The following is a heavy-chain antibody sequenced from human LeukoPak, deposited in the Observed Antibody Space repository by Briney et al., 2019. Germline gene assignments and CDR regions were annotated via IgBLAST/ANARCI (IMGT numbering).Heavy chain of an antibody. CDR1: GFTFSSYA. J-gene: IGHJ4*02. Sequence: PGGSLRLSCAASGFTFSSYAMSWVRQAPGKGLEWVSAISGSGGSTYYADSVKGRFTISRDNSKNMLYLQMNSLRAEDTAVYYCALRRGFDSSGYYDYWGQGTLVTVSS. D-gene: IGHD3-22*01. CDR3: ALRRGFDSSGYYDY. V-gene: IGHV3-23*01. CDR2: ISGSGGST.